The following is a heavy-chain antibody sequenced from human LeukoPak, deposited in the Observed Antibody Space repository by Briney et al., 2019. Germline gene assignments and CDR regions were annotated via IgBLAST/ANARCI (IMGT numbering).Heavy chain of an antibody. CDR1: GFTFSSYA. CDR2: ISGSGGST. Sequence: GGSLRLSCAASGFTFSSYAINWVRQAPGKGLEWVSVISGSGGSTYYADSVKGRFTISRDNSKNTLYLQMNSLRAEDTAVYYCARKDIEVAGFDYWGQGTLVTVSS. CDR3: ARKDIEVAGFDY. D-gene: IGHD6-19*01. V-gene: IGHV3-23*01. J-gene: IGHJ4*02.